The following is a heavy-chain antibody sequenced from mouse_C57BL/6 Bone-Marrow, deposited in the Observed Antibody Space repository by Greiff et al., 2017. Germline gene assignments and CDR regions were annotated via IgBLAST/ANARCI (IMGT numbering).Heavy chain of an antibody. CDR1: GFTFSDYY. CDR2: ISNGGGST. D-gene: IGHD1-1*01. Sequence: EVMLVESGGGLVQPGGSLKLSCAASGFTFSDYYMYWVRQTPEKRLEWVAYISNGGGSTYYPDTVKGRFTISRDNAKNTLYLQMSRLKSEDTAMYYCARYYYGGYFDVWGTGTTVTVSS. J-gene: IGHJ1*03. CDR3: ARYYYGGYFDV. V-gene: IGHV5-12*01.